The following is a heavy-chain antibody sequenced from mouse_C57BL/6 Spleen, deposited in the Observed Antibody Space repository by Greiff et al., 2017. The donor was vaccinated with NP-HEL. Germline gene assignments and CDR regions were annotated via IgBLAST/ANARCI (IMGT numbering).Heavy chain of an antibody. V-gene: IGHV2-2*01. CDR2: IWSGGST. Sequence: QVQLKQSGPGLVQPSQSLSITCTVSGFSLTSYGVHWVRQSPGKGLEWLGVIWSGGSTDYNAAFISRLSISKDNSKSQVFFKMNSLQADDTAIYYCARNQNVYYGNYVWYFDVWGTGTTVTVSS. CDR3: ARNQNVYYGNYVWYFDV. J-gene: IGHJ1*03. CDR1: GFSLTSYG. D-gene: IGHD2-1*01.